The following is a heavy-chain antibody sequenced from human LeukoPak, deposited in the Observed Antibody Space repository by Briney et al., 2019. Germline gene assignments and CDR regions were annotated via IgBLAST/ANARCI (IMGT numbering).Heavy chain of an antibody. V-gene: IGHV2-70*11. J-gene: IGHJ4*02. CDR1: GFSLSTSGMC. CDR3: ARIGYYDSSGYYYDHFDY. CDR2: IDGDDDK. D-gene: IGHD3-22*01. Sequence: SGPALVKPTQTLTLTCTFSGFSLSTSGMCVSWIRQPPGKALEWLARIDGDDDKYYSTSLKTKLTISQDNSEKQVVFTMTNMDPVDTATYYCARIGYYDSSGYYYDHFDYWGQGTLVTVSS.